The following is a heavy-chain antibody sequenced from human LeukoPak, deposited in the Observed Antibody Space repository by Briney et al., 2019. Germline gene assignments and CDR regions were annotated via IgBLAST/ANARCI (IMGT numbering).Heavy chain of an antibody. CDR2: IYPGDSDT. V-gene: IGHV5-51*01. CDR3: ARMPGNNLVVPAYSNWFDP. D-gene: IGHD2-2*01. CDR1: GYSFTSYW. J-gene: IGHJ5*02. Sequence: GESLKISCKGSGYSFTSYWIGWVRQMPGKGLEWMGIIYPGDSDTRYSPSFQGQVTISADKSISTAYLQWSSLKASDTAMYYCARMPGNNLVVPAYSNWFDPWGQGTLVTVSS.